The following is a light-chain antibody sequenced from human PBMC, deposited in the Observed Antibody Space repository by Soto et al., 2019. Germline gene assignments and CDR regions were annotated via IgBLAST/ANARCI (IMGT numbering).Light chain of an antibody. CDR3: SSYKNINTRACV. Sequence: QSVLTQPASVSGSPGQSITISCTGTSGDIGSYNRVSWYQQHPGKAPKLIIYEVTDRPSGVSNRFSGSKSGNTASLTISGLQDEDEAEYYCSSYKNINTRACVFGTGTKVTVL. CDR2: EVT. J-gene: IGLJ1*01. CDR1: SGDIGSYNR. V-gene: IGLV2-14*01.